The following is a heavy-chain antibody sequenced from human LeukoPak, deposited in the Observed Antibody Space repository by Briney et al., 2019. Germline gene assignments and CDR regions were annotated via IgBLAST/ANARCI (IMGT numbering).Heavy chain of an antibody. CDR2: ISYDGNHN. V-gene: IGHV3-30*03. D-gene: IGHD1-26*01. CDR1: GFSFRRHG. Sequence: GGSLRLSCAASGFSFRRHGMHWVRQAPGKGLEWVAVISYDGNHNYYADSVKGRFTISRDNSKNTLYLQMNSLRAEDTAVYYCARRGVGATPDYWGQGTLVTVSS. CDR3: ARRGVGATPDY. J-gene: IGHJ4*02.